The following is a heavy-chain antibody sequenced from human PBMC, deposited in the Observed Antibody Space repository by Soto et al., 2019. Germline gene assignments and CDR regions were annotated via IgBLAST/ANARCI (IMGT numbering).Heavy chain of an antibody. CDR3: ARAPGDYDFWSGDDY. Sequence: GASVKVSCKASGYTFTSYGISWVRQAPGQGLEWMGWISAYNGNTNYAQKLQGRVTMTTDTSTSTAYVELRSLRSDDTAVYYCARAPGDYDFWSGDDYWGQGTLVTVSS. CDR1: GYTFTSYG. V-gene: IGHV1-18*01. CDR2: ISAYNGNT. J-gene: IGHJ4*02. D-gene: IGHD3-3*01.